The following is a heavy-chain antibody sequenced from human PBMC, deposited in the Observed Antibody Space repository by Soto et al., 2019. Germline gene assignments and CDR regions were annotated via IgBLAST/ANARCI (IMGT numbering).Heavy chain of an antibody. Sequence: SETLSLTCTASGGSISSYYWSWIRQPPGKGLEWIGYIYYSGSTNYNPSLKSRVTISVDTSKNQFSLKLSSVTAADTAVYYCAGSVVVDAQGMTDAFDIWGQGTMVTVSS. CDR1: GGSISSYY. J-gene: IGHJ3*02. CDR3: AGSVVVDAQGMTDAFDI. V-gene: IGHV4-59*01. D-gene: IGHD2-15*01. CDR2: IYYSGST.